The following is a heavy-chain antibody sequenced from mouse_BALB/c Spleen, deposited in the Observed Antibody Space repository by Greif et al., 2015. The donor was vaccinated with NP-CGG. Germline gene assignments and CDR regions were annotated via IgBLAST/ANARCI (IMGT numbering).Heavy chain of an antibody. CDR2: ISSGGST. V-gene: IGHV5-6-5*01. D-gene: IGHD4-1*01. Sequence: VESGGGLVKPGGSLKLSCAASGFTFSSYAMSWVRQTPEKRLEWVASISSGGSTYYPDSVKGRFTISRDNARNILYLQMSSLRSEDTAMYYCARGGGLGQGFAYWGQGTLVTVSA. CDR1: GFTFSSYA. CDR3: ARGGGLGQGFAY. J-gene: IGHJ3*01.